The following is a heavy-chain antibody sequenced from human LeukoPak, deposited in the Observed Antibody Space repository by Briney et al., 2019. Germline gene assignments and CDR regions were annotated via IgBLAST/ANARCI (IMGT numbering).Heavy chain of an antibody. CDR1: GGSISGHY. D-gene: IGHD5-24*01. Sequence: SETLSLTCTVSGGSISGHYWSWIRQSPGKGLEWIAEIDHRGDTNYNPSVKSRVTISVDTSKNQFSLKVRSLSAADTAVYYCARGATISETGYFDFWGQGTLVTVSS. J-gene: IGHJ4*03. V-gene: IGHV4-34*01. CDR3: ARGATISETGYFDF. CDR2: IDHRGDT.